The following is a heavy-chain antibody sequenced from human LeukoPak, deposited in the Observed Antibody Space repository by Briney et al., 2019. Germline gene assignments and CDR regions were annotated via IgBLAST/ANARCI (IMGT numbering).Heavy chain of an antibody. J-gene: IGHJ4*02. V-gene: IGHV4-59*01. D-gene: IGHD3-22*01. CDR1: GGSISSYY. CDR2: IYYSGST. Sequence: SETLSLTCTVSGGSISSYYWSWIRQPPEKGLEWIGYIYYSGSTNYNPSLKSRVTISVDTSKNQFSLKLSSVTAADTAVYYCARGPYYYDSSGDWGQGTLVTVSS. CDR3: ARGPYYYDSSGD.